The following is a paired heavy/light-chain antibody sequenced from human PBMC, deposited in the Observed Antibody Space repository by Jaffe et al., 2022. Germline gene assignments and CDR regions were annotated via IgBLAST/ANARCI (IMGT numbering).Light chain of an antibody. CDR2: GTS. CDR1: QSVSSSF. Sequence: EIVLTQSPGTLSLSPGERATLSCRASQSVSSSFLAWYQQKPGQAPRLLIYGTSNRATGIPDRFSGSGSGTDFTLTISRLEPEDFAVYYCQQYGSSPPMYTFGQGTKLEIK. V-gene: IGKV3-20*01. CDR3: QQYGSSPPMYT. J-gene: IGKJ2*01.
Heavy chain of an antibody. D-gene: IGHD6-13*01. CDR1: GGSFSTAIW. CDR2: IYYSGST. Sequence: QVQLQESGPGLVKPSGTLSLTCAVSGGSFSTAIWWSWIRQPPGKGLEWIGEIYYSGSTNYNPSLRSRVTISVDKSKNQFSLRLSSVTAADTAVYYCARNGGRSSPVPYAFDYWGQGTLVTAST. V-gene: IGHV4-4*02. J-gene: IGHJ4*02. CDR3: ARNGGRSSPVPYAFDY.